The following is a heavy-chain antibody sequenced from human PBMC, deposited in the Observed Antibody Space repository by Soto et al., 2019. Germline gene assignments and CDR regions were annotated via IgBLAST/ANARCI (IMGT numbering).Heavy chain of an antibody. CDR3: ASRGSGSYYDY. V-gene: IGHV3-23*01. D-gene: IGHD1-26*01. J-gene: IGHJ4*02. Sequence: EVQLLESGGGLVQPGGSLRLSCAASGFTFSSYAMRWVRQAPVKGLEWVSAISGSGDSTYYADSVKGRFTISRDNSKKTLYLQRHSLGAGDTAVYYCASRGSGSYYDYWGQGTLVTVSS. CDR1: GFTFSSYA. CDR2: ISGSGDST.